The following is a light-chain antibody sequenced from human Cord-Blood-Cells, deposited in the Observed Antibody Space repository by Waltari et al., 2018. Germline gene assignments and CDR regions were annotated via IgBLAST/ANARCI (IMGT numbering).Light chain of an antibody. CDR2: DAS. CDR3: QQYDNLPIT. Sequence: DIQMTQSPSSLSESLGDRVTITCQASQDMSNYLNWYQQKPGQAHKLLIYDASNLETGVPSRFSGSGSGTDFTFNISSLQPEDIATYYCQQYDNLPITFGQGTRLEIK. J-gene: IGKJ5*01. CDR1: QDMSNY. V-gene: IGKV1-33*01.